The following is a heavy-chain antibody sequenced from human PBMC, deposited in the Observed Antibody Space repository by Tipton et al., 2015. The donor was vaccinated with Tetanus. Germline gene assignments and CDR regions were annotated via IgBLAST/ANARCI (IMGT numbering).Heavy chain of an antibody. Sequence: SLRLSCAASGFTFSSYSMNWVRQAPGKGLEWVSSISSSSSYIYYADSVKGRFTISRDNAKNSLYLQMNSLRAEDTAVYYCARAPPGGGPYWYFDLWGRGTLVTVSS. V-gene: IGHV3-21*01. CDR3: ARAPPGGGPYWYFDL. CDR1: GFTFSSYS. J-gene: IGHJ2*01. CDR2: ISSSSSYI. D-gene: IGHD4-23*01.